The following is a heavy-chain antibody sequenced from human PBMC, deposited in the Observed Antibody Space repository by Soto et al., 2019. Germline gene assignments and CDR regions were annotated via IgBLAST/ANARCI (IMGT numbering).Heavy chain of an antibody. CDR1: GFDFRGYG. D-gene: IGHD3-10*01. Sequence: QLSLVESGGGVVQPGRSLRISCAASGFDFRGYGIHWVRQAPGEGLEWVALIWYDETNRYYGDPVKGRFTISRDNSKNTLYLQMDSLRVEDTAVYYCARERWGSGQALDIWGQGTMVTVSS. J-gene: IGHJ3*02. V-gene: IGHV3-33*01. CDR3: ARERWGSGQALDI. CDR2: IWYDETNR.